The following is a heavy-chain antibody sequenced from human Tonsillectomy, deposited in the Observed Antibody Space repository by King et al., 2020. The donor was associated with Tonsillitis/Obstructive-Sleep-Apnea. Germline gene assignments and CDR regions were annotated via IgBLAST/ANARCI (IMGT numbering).Heavy chain of an antibody. CDR2: IIPIFGTA. Sequence: QLVQSGAEVKKPGSSVKVSCKASGDTFSTYAISWVRQAPGQGLEWMGGIIPIFGTANYAQKFQGRVTITADKSTSKAYLELSSLRSEHTAVFYCARSQPPSYYDFWSGYFLDYWGQGTLVTVSS. D-gene: IGHD3-3*01. J-gene: IGHJ4*02. CDR1: GDTFSTYA. CDR3: ARSQPPSYYDFWSGYFLDY. V-gene: IGHV1-69*14.